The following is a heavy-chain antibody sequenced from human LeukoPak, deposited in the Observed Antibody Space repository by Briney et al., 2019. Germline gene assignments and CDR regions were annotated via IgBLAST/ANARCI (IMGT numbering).Heavy chain of an antibody. J-gene: IGHJ4*02. V-gene: IGHV1-18*01. Sequence: ASVKVSCKASGYTFTSYGISWVRQAPGQGLEWMGWISAYNGNTNYAQKLQGRVTMTTDTSTSTAYMELRSLRSDDTAVYYCVKAVVVRGYFDYWGQGTLVTVSS. CDR3: VKAVVVRGYFDY. D-gene: IGHD3-10*01. CDR1: GYTFTSYG. CDR2: ISAYNGNT.